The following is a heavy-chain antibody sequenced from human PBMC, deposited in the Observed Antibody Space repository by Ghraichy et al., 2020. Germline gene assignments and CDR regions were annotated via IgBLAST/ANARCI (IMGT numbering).Heavy chain of an antibody. Sequence: GSLRLSCAASGFTFSSYGMHWVRQAPGKGLEWVAVISYDGSNKYYADSVKGRFTISRDNSKNTLYLQMNSLRAEDTAVYYCAYSGSYFPINYWGQGTLVTVSS. V-gene: IGHV3-30*03. CDR1: GFTFSSYG. J-gene: IGHJ4*02. CDR3: AYSGSYFPINY. CDR2: ISYDGSNK. D-gene: IGHD1-26*01.